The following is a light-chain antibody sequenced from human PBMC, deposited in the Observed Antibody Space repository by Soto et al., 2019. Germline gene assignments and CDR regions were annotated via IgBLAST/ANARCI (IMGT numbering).Light chain of an antibody. CDR2: DVS. J-gene: IGLJ1*01. Sequence: QSVLTQPASVSGSPGQSSTISCTGTGRDVGTYNYVSWYQHHPGKAPKLIIYDVSSRPSGASHRFSGSKSGNTASLAISGLLSEDEADYFCSTYTGSNPSYVFGTGTKVTVL. V-gene: IGLV2-14*03. CDR3: STYTGSNPSYV. CDR1: GRDVGTYNY.